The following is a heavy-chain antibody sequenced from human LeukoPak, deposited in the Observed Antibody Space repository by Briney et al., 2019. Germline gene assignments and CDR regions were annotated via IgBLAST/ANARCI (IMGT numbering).Heavy chain of an antibody. CDR1: ADSFSHYY. V-gene: IGHV4-59*01. Sequence: SETLSLTCTFSADSFSHYYWSWIRQPPGKGLEWLGHIYSTGSTDYNPSLRSRVVISIDSSTNQFSLKLRSVTAADTAFYYCARLRWQLVGPYFDSWSQGPLVTVPS. D-gene: IGHD1-26*01. CDR2: IYSTGST. J-gene: IGHJ4*02. CDR3: ARLRWQLVGPYFDS.